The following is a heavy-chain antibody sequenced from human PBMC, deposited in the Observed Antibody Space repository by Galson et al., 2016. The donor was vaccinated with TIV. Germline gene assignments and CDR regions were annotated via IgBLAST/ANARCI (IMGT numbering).Heavy chain of an antibody. Sequence: SLRLSCAASGFTFSSFWMSWVRQAPGKGLEWVANIKQDGYEQYYADSMKGRFTISRDNAENSLYLQMNSLTAEDTAVYFCAVLHEGYTPSGYWGQGILVTVSS. CDR1: GFTFSSFW. CDR2: IKQDGYEQ. CDR3: AVLHEGYTPSGY. J-gene: IGHJ4*02. D-gene: IGHD5-18*01. V-gene: IGHV3-7*05.